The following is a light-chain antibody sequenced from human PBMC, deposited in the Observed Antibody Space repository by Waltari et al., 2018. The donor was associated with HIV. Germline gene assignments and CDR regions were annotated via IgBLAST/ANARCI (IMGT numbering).Light chain of an antibody. Sequence: QSVLTQPPSVSAAPGQTVTISCSGSSSNIGNNYVSWYQQVTGAAPKLVLYAKNERPSGIRDRFSGSKAGTSATLDITGLQPGDEADYYCGTWDSGKNVWVFGGGTKLTVL. CDR2: AKN. CDR1: SSNIGNNY. J-gene: IGLJ3*02. CDR3: GTWDSGKNVWV. V-gene: IGLV1-51*01.